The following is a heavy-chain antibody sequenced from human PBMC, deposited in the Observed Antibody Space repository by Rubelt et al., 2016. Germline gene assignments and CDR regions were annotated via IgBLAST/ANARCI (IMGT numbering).Heavy chain of an antibody. CDR1: GGSISSSSYY. CDR2: IYYSGST. J-gene: IGHJ4*02. D-gene: IGHD6-6*01. Sequence: QLQLQESGPGLVKPSETLSLTCTVSGGSISSSSYYWGWIRQPPGKGLEWIGSIYYSGSTYYNPSLKSRVTISVDTSKNQFSLKLSSVTAADTAVYYCARVNGKQLVDYWGQGTLVTVSS. CDR3: ARVNGKQLVDY. V-gene: IGHV4-39*01.